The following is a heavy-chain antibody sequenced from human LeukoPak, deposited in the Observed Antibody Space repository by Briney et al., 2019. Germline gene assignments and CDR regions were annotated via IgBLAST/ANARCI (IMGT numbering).Heavy chain of an antibody. Sequence: GGSLRLSCAASGFTFSSYAMGWVRQAPGKGLAWVSTISGGSGSTYCADSVKGRFTISRDNSKDTLCLQMNSLRAEDTAVYYCAKFLSQIVVVPAAIYYWGQGTLVTVSS. J-gene: IGHJ4*02. CDR3: AKFLSQIVVVPAAIYY. CDR2: ISGGSGST. CDR1: GFTFSSYA. D-gene: IGHD2-2*01. V-gene: IGHV3-23*01.